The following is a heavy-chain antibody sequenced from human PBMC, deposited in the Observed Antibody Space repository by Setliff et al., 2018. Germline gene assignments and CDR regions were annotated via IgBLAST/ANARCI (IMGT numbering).Heavy chain of an antibody. V-gene: IGHV4-4*07. D-gene: IGHD3-22*01. CDR2: IYTSGGI. Sequence: SSETLSLTCTVPGGSIRNYFWGWIRQPAGKGLEWIGRIYTSGGIDYNTSLRSRVTISVDTSKDQFSLKLSSVTAADTAVYYCAREKADYSDSGGYYGGLYFDSWGQGALVTVSS. J-gene: IGHJ4*02. CDR3: AREKADYSDSGGYYGGLYFDS. CDR1: GGSIRNYF.